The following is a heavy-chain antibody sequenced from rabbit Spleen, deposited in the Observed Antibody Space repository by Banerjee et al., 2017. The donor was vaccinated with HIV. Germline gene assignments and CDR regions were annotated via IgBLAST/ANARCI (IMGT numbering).Heavy chain of an antibody. V-gene: IGHV1S45*01. Sequence: QEQLEESGGGLVQPEGSLTLTRTAAGFSFNNKHYIYWVRQAPGKGLEWIGCIYDGSSGSTYYASWAKGRFTISKTSSTTVTLQMTSLTAADTATYFCARSSGADNRRYNLWGPGTLVTVS. J-gene: IGHJ4*01. CDR2: IYDGSSGST. CDR3: ARSSGADNRRYNL. D-gene: IGHD4-1*01. CDR1: GFSFNNKHY.